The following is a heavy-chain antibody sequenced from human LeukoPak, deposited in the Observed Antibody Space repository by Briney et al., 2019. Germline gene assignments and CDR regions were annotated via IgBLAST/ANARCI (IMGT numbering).Heavy chain of an antibody. Sequence: PGGSLRLSCAASGFTFSSYAMGWVRQAPGKGLEWVSVISGSGGSTYYADSVKGRFTISRDNSKNTLFLQMNSLRAEDTAIYYCAKGSGSIAVDNLCVYWGQGTLVTVSS. V-gene: IGHV3-23*01. J-gene: IGHJ4*02. CDR3: AKGSGSIAVDNLCVY. CDR1: GFTFSSYA. D-gene: IGHD6-19*01. CDR2: ISGSGGST.